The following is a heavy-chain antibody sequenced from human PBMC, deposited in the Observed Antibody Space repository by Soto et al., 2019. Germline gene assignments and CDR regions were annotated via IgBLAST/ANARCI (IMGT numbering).Heavy chain of an antibody. CDR3: ARGWREPDYYFDY. CDR2: INHSGST. J-gene: IGHJ4*02. D-gene: IGHD1-26*01. CDR1: GGSFSGYY. V-gene: IGHV4-34*01. Sequence: SETLSLTCAVYGGSFSGYYWSWIRQPPGKGLEWIGEINHSGSTNYNPSLKSRVTISVDTSKNQFSLKLSSVTAADTAVYYCARGWREPDYYFDYWGQGTLVTVSS.